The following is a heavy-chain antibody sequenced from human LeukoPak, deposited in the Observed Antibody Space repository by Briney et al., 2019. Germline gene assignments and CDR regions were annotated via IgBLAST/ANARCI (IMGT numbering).Heavy chain of an antibody. J-gene: IGHJ4*02. Sequence: PGGSLRLSCTASGFTFSNYGMHWVRQAPGKGLEWVAFIRLDGTKEYYADSVKGRFTISRDNSKNTLYLQMNSLRGDDTALYYCVSSSTDYWGQGTLVTVSS. CDR1: GFTFSNYG. CDR3: VSSSTDY. V-gene: IGHV3-30*02. CDR2: IRLDGTKE. D-gene: IGHD6-13*01.